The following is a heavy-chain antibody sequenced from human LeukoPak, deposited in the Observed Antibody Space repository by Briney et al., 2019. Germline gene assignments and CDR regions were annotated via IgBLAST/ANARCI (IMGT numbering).Heavy chain of an antibody. Sequence: GGSLRLLCATFGFKFDDYGMTWVRQAPGKGLEWVSSIKWNSDITTYGDSVKGRFTISRDNAKNSLYLEMNSLRAEDTALYYCARDETGIDYWGQGTLVTVSS. CDR2: IKWNSDIT. V-gene: IGHV3-20*04. D-gene: IGHD3-9*01. CDR1: GFKFDDYG. CDR3: ARDETGIDY. J-gene: IGHJ4*02.